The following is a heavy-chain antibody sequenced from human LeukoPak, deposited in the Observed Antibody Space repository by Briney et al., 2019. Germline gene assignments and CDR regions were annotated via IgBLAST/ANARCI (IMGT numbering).Heavy chain of an antibody. D-gene: IGHD3-10*01. CDR3: ARDQASFYFGSESYCFDY. CDR1: GFTFSSYA. Sequence: GGSLRLSCAASGFTFSSYALSWVRQAPGKGVDWVSAISGTGGSTNYADSVKGRFTMSRDNSKNTLYLQMNSLRGEDTAVYYCARDQASFYFGSESYCFDYWGPGTLVTVSS. V-gene: IGHV3-23*01. J-gene: IGHJ4*02. CDR2: ISGTGGST.